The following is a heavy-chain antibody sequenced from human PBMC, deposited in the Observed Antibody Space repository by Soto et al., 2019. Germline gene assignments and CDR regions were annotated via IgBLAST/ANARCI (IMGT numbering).Heavy chain of an antibody. CDR2: INPNGGVT. CDR3: ARESGGATATLDYYYFYMDV. V-gene: IGHV1-2*04. J-gene: IGHJ6*03. Sequence: QVQLVQSGAEVTRPGASVTVSCRSSGDTFNDYYIHWVRQAPGQGLEWMGWINPNGGVTKYAQKFQGWVSMTRDTSIRTVYTQLSRLRSDDTAVYYCARESGGATATLDYYYFYMDVWGTGTTVTVSS. D-gene: IGHD5-12*01. CDR1: GDTFNDYY.